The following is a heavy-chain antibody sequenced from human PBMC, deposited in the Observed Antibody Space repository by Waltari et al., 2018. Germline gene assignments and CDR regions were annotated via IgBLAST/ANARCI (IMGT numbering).Heavy chain of an antibody. V-gene: IGHV3-7*01. CDR2: IKQDGSEK. Sequence: EVQLVESGGGLVQPGGSLRLSCAASGFTFSSYWMSWVRQAPGKGLEWVANIKQDGSEKYYVDSVNGRFTNSRDNAKNALYLQMNSRRAEDTAVYYCAGGGGSWDYGGQGTLVTVSS. D-gene: IGHD3-16*01. J-gene: IGHJ4*02. CDR3: AGGGGSWDY. CDR1: GFTFSSYW.